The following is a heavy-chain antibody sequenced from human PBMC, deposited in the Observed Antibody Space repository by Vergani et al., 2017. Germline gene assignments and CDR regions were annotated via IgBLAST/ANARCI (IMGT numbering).Heavy chain of an antibody. CDR3: ARVDAGQFDY. J-gene: IGHJ4*02. CDR2: IYHSGST. CDR1: GGSISSGSYY. D-gene: IGHD6-13*01. V-gene: IGHV4-39*07. Sequence: QVQLQESGPGLVKPSQTLSLTCTVSGGSISSGSYYWGWIRQPPGKGLEWIGSIYHSGSTYYNPSLKSRVTISVDTSKNQFSLKLTSVTAADTAVYYCARVDAGQFDYWGQGTLVTVSS.